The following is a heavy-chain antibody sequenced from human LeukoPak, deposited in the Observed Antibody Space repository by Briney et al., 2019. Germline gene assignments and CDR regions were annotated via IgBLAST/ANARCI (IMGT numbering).Heavy chain of an antibody. J-gene: IGHJ5*02. CDR2: ISGSGGST. CDR1: GFTFSSYA. D-gene: IGHD2-15*01. V-gene: IGHV3-23*01. Sequence: PGGSLRLSCAASGFTFSSYAMSWVRQAPGKGLEWVSAISGSGGSTYYADSVKGRFTISRDNSKNTLYLQMNSLRAEDTAVYYCARGPRWYCSGGSCYSWFDPWGQGTLVTVSS. CDR3: ARGPRWYCSGGSCYSWFDP.